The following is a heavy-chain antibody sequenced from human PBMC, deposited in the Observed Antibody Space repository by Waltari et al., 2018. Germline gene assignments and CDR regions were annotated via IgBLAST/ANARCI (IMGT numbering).Heavy chain of an antibody. J-gene: IGHJ6*02. CDR3: AAGEGKYDFWSGYYRSYYYGMDV. CDR2: IVVGSGNT. D-gene: IGHD3-3*01. Sequence: QMQLVQSGPEVKKPGTSVKVSCKASGFTFTSSAMQWVRQARGQRLEWIGWIVVGSGNTNYAQKFQERVTITRDMSTSTAYMELSSLRSEDTAVYYCAAGEGKYDFWSGYYRSYYYGMDVWGQGTTVTVSS. V-gene: IGHV1-58*02. CDR1: GFTFTSSA.